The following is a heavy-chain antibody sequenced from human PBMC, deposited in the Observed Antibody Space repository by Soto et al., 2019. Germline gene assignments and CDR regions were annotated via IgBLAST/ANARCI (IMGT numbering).Heavy chain of an antibody. Sequence: ASVKVSCKVSGYTLTELSMHWVRQAPGKGLEWMGGFDPEDGETIYAQKFQGRVTMTEDTSTDTAYMELSSLRSEDTAVYYCAIRYCSSTSCYWFDPWGQGTLVTVSS. CDR2: FDPEDGET. CDR3: AIRYCSSTSCYWFDP. V-gene: IGHV1-24*01. CDR1: GYTLTELS. J-gene: IGHJ5*02. D-gene: IGHD2-2*01.